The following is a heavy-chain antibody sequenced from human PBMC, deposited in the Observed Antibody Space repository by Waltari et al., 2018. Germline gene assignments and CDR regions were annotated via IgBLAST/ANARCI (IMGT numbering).Heavy chain of an antibody. CDR3: ARGNGGYSD. J-gene: IGHJ4*02. D-gene: IGHD1-26*01. V-gene: IGHV4-4*07. CDR2: IYASGST. CDR1: GGSISSYY. Sequence: QVQLQESGPGLVKPSETLSLICNVSGGSISSYYWNWIRQPAGKGLEWIGRIYASGSTSYNPPLESRISMSVDTSKNHFSLKLSSVTAADTGVYYCARGNGGYSDWGPGALVAVSS.